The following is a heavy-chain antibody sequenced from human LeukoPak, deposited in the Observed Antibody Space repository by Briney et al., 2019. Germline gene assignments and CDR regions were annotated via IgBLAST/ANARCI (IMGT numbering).Heavy chain of an antibody. CDR2: INHSGST. CDR3: ARDLRFLEWLPSYWYFDL. J-gene: IGHJ2*01. CDR1: GGSISSYY. V-gene: IGHV4-34*01. Sequence: SETLSLTCTVSGGSISSYYWSWIRQPPGKGLEWIGEINHSGSTNYNPSLKSRVTISVDTSKNQFSLKLSSVTAADTAVYYCARDLRFLEWLPSYWYFDLWGRGTLVTVSS. D-gene: IGHD3-3*01.